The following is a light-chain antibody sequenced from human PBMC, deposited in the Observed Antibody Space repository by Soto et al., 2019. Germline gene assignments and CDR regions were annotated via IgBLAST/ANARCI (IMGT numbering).Light chain of an antibody. CDR1: QSVRSSY. J-gene: IGKJ1*01. CDR3: QQYDTLPT. V-gene: IGKV3-20*01. Sequence: EILLTQSPGILSLSPGERATLSCRASQSVRSSYLAWYQQKPGQAPRLLIQGASTRATGIPDRFSGSESGTDFTLTISRLEPEDFAVYYCQQYDTLPTFGQGTKVDI. CDR2: GAS.